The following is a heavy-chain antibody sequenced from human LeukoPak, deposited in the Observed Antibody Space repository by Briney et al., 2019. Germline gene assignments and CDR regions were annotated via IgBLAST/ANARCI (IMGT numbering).Heavy chain of an antibody. CDR1: GGSISSSSYY. Sequence: SETLSPTCTVSGGSISSSSYYWGWIRQPPGKGLEWIGSIYYSGSTYYNPSLKSRVTISVDTSKNQFSLKLSSVTAADTAVYYCARLGIAVAGDYYYYGMDVWGQGTTVTVSS. CDR3: ARLGIAVAGDYYYYGMDV. J-gene: IGHJ6*02. CDR2: IYYSGST. D-gene: IGHD6-19*01. V-gene: IGHV4-39*01.